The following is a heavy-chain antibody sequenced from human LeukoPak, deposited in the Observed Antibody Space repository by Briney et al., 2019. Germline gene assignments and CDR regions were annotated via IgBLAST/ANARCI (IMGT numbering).Heavy chain of an antibody. CDR1: GGSISSYY. CDR2: IYHSGST. D-gene: IGHD2-15*01. Sequence: NPSETLSLTCTVSGGSISSYYWSWIRQPPGKGLEWIGYIYHSGSTNYNPSLKSRVTISVDTSKNQFSLKLSSVTAADTAVYYCARGRYSLDYWGQGTLVTVSS. V-gene: IGHV4-59*01. CDR3: ARGRYSLDY. J-gene: IGHJ4*02.